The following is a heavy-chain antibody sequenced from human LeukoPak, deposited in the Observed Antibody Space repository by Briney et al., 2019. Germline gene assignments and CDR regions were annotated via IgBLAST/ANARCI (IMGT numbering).Heavy chain of an antibody. CDR2: ISGSGGST. D-gene: IGHD2-21*01. V-gene: IGHV3-23*01. Sequence: AGGSLRLSCAASGFTFSSYAMSWVRQAPGKGLEWVSAISGSGGSTYYADSGKGRFTISRDNSKSTLYLQMNSLRAEDTAVYYCAKKGGGVVSHYYYYMDVWGKGTTVTVSS. J-gene: IGHJ6*03. CDR1: GFTFSSYA. CDR3: AKKGGGVVSHYYYYMDV.